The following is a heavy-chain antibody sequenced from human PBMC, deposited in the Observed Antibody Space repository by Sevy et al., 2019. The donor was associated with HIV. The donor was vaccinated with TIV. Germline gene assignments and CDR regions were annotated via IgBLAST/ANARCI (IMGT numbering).Heavy chain of an antibody. V-gene: IGHV3-7*03. J-gene: IGHJ4*02. Sequence: GGSLRLSCDASGFTFDMYWMQWVRQAPGKGLEWVANIRQDGNEIYYAASVRGRFTISRDNAKGSLYLQMNNLRVENTATYYCARRYFDLWGQGTLVTVSS. CDR3: ARRYFDL. CDR2: IRQDGNEI. CDR1: GFTFDMYW.